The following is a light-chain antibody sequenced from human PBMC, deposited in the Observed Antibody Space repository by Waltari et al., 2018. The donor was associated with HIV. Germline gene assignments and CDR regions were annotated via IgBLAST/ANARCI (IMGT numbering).Light chain of an antibody. J-gene: IGKJ4*01. V-gene: IGKV3-11*01. Sequence: IVLTQSPATLSVSPGDSATLSCRASQSIGTSLAWYQQKPGQAPSLLIYDASRGASGIPARFSGSGSGTDFTLTISNVEPEDFAVYYCQQRSNWPPLTFGGGTKVEIK. CDR1: QSIGTS. CDR3: QQRSNWPPLT. CDR2: DAS.